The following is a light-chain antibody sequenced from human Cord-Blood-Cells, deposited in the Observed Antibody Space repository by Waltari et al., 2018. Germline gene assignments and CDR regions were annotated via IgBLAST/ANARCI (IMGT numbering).Light chain of an antibody. V-gene: IGKV2-29*02. CDR3: MQGRHLWT. Sequence: DIVMTQTPLSLSVTPGQPASIPCQSSQSLLHRDGKTYLHWYLRKPGQAPQHLFYEVSSRFSGVPDRFGGSGAGTDVTQSSSRVGAEDVGVYYGMQGRHLWTFGQGPKVEI. CDR1: QSLLHRDGKTY. CDR2: EVS. J-gene: IGKJ1*01.